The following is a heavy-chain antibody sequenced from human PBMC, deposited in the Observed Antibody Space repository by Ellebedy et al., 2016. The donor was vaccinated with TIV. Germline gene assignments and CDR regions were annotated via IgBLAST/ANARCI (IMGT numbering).Heavy chain of an antibody. V-gene: IGHV3-23*01. Sequence: STYGMNSVKGRFTISRDNSENTLCLQMNSLRAEDTALYYFVTHVWGSYRHFDYWGQGILVTVSS. D-gene: IGHD3-16*02. CDR3: VTHVWGSYRHFDY. J-gene: IGHJ4*02. CDR2: ST.